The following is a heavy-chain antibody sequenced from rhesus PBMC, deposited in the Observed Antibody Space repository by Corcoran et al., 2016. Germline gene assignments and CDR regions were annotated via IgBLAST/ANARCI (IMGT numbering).Heavy chain of an antibody. CDR2: IYGNSACT. J-gene: IGHJ4*01. CDR1: GGSISGYYY. V-gene: IGHV4-73*01. CDR3: ARDGDTVGTAYFDY. Sequence: QVQLQQWGEGLVKPSETLSLTCAVYGGSISGYYYWSWIRQPPGKGLEWIGYIYGNSACTNYNPSLKNRVTIAKDTSKNQCSLKLSSVTAADTAVYYCARDGDTVGTAYFDYWGQGVLVTVSS. D-gene: IGHD5-42*01.